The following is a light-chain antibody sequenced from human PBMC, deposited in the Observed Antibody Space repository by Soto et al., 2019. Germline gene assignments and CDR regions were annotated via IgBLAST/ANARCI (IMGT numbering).Light chain of an antibody. Sequence: QSALTQPASVSGSPGQSITISCTGSSNDVGAFNYVSWYRHSPGEAPKVLIRGVSIRPSGVSIRFSASKSANTASLTISGLQAEDEALYHCSSYTTSNTWVFGGGTQLTVL. CDR1: SNDVGAFNY. V-gene: IGLV2-14*03. CDR2: GVS. J-gene: IGLJ3*02. CDR3: SSYTTSNTWV.